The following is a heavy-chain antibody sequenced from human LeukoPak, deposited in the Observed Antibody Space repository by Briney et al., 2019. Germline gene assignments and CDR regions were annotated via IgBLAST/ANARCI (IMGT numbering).Heavy chain of an antibody. D-gene: IGHD2-2*02. J-gene: IGHJ5*02. CDR3: ARGYCSSTSCYTRGLDP. Sequence: ASVKVSCKASGYTFTGYYMHWVRQAPGQGLEWMGWISAYNGNTNYAQKLQGRVTMTTDTSTSTAYMELRSLRSDDTAVYYCARGYCSSTSCYTRGLDPWGQGTLVTVSS. V-gene: IGHV1-18*04. CDR1: GYTFTGYY. CDR2: ISAYNGNT.